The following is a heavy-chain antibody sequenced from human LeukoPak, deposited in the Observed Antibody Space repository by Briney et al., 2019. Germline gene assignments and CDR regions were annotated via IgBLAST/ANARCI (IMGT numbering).Heavy chain of an antibody. CDR3: AKRSDYGGNWNYFDY. V-gene: IGHV3-7*02. CDR2: IKQDGSQK. D-gene: IGHD4-23*01. Sequence: GGSLRLSYAASGFTFSSYWMSWVRQGPGKGLEWVANIKQDGSQKFYVDSVKGRFTISRDNAKNSLYLQMNSLRDEDTAVYYCAKRSDYGGNWNYFDYWGQGTLVTVSS. CDR1: GFTFSSYW. J-gene: IGHJ4*02.